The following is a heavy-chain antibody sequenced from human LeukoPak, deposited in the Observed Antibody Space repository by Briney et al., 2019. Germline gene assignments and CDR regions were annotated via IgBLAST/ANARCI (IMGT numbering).Heavy chain of an antibody. CDR3: ALLAGASDFAY. Sequence: GGSLRLSCAVSEFPFSFYEMNWVRQAPGKGLEWVSNIGSSGTNRYYADSVKGRFSISRDNAKSSLYLQMNSLRVEDTAVYYCALLAGASDFAYWGQGPLVTVSS. J-gene: IGHJ4*02. CDR1: EFPFSFYE. V-gene: IGHV3-48*03. D-gene: IGHD6-25*01. CDR2: IGSSGTNR.